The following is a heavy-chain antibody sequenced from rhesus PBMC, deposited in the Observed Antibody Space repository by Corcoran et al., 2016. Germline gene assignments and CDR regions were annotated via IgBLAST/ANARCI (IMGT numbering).Heavy chain of an antibody. Sequence: QVQLQESGPGLVKPSETLSLTCSVSGASISSYWWSWIRKPPGKGLEWIGGIFGNRVNSYDNPSLKRRVSMSKDASKNQFSLKLSSVTAADTAGYYCARSGYGSGGVYWGQGILVTVSS. CDR2: IFGNRVNS. J-gene: IGHJ4*01. CDR1: GASISSYW. D-gene: IGHD4-4*01. V-gene: IGHV4-80*01. CDR3: ARSGYGSGGVY.